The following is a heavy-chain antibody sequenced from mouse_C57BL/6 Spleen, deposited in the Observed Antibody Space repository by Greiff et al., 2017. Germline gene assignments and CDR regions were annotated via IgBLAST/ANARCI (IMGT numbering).Heavy chain of an antibody. Sequence: EVKLMESGGGLVKPGGSLKLSCAASGFTFSDYGMHWVRQAPEKGLEWVAYISSGSSTIYYADTVKGRFTISRDNAKNTLFLQMTSLRSEDTAMYYCALYYGSSSSYAMDYWGQGTSVTVSS. CDR1: GFTFSDYG. J-gene: IGHJ4*01. V-gene: IGHV5-17*01. CDR3: ALYYGSSSSYAMDY. D-gene: IGHD1-1*01. CDR2: ISSGSSTI.